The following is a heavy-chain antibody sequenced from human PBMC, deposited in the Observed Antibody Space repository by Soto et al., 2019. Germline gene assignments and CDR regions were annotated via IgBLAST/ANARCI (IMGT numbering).Heavy chain of an antibody. CDR1: GFTFSNYD. D-gene: IGHD3-3*01. Sequence: GGSLRLSCAASGFTFSNYDVNWVRQAPGKGLEWVSYISRNSDIIHYADSVKGRFTISRDNAKNSLHLQMNSLTDEDTAVYYCARVPRIIGHDNWFDPWGQGTLVTVSS. CDR2: ISRNSDII. V-gene: IGHV3-48*02. J-gene: IGHJ5*02. CDR3: ARVPRIIGHDNWFDP.